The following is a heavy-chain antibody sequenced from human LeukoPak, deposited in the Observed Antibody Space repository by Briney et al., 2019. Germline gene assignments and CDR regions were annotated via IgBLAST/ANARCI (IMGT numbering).Heavy chain of an antibody. J-gene: IGHJ4*02. CDR1: GFTFSSYA. V-gene: IGHV3-23*01. CDR3: ARQIGYCSDGNCYFDY. CDR2: ISSSGGAT. D-gene: IGHD2-15*01. Sequence: GGSLRLSCAASGFTFSSYAMSWVRQAPGKGPEWVSAISSSGGATYYAASVKGRFTISRDMSKNTVFLQMNSLSVEDMAVYYCARQIGYCSDGNCYFDYWGQGALVTVSS.